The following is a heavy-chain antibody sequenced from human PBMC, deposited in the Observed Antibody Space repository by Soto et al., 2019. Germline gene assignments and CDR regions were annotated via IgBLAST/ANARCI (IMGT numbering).Heavy chain of an antibody. D-gene: IGHD3-22*01. CDR1: GYSFTSYW. CDR2: IYPGDSDT. J-gene: IGHJ4*02. Sequence: GESLKISCKGSGYSFTSYWIGWVRQMPGKGLEWMGIIYPGDSDTRYSPSFQGQVTISADKSISTAYLQWSSLKASDTAMYYCARGTPDYYDSSGYYRFDYWGPGTMVTV. V-gene: IGHV5-51*01. CDR3: ARGTPDYYDSSGYYRFDY.